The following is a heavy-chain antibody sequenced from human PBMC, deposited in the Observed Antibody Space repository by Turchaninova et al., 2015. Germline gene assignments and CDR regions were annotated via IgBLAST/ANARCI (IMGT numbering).Heavy chain of an antibody. J-gene: IGHJ4*02. CDR3: ARHPNPNYYGSGSYPYFDY. D-gene: IGHD3-10*01. Sequence: QVQLQESGPGLVKPSETLSLTCAVSGYSISMGYYWGWTRRPPGKGLEWIGRMYHSGSTDYNPSLKRRVTISVDTSKNQFSLKLSSMTAADTAVYYCARHPNPNYYGSGSYPYFDYWGQGTLVTVSS. CDR2: MYHSGST. CDR1: GYSISMGYY. V-gene: IGHV4-38-2*01.